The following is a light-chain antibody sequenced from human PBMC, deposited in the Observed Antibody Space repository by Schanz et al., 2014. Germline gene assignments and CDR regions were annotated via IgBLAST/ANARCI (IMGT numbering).Light chain of an antibody. Sequence: QSALTQPPSASGSPGQSVTISCTGTSSDVGGYKYVSWYQQHPGKAPKLMIYEVSKRPSGVPDRFSGSKSGNTASLTVSGLQAEDEADYYCAAWDDSLGVVFGGGTKLTVL. V-gene: IGLV2-8*01. CDR3: AAWDDSLGVV. CDR1: SSDVGGYKY. J-gene: IGLJ2*01. CDR2: EVS.